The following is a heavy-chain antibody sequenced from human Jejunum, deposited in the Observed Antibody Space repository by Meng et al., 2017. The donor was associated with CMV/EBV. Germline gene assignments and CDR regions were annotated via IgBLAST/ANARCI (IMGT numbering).Heavy chain of an antibody. V-gene: IGHV3-74*01. J-gene: IGHJ4*02. CDR2: INGDGTST. CDR1: GFTFKGDW. D-gene: IGHD3-10*01. CDR3: TIDFGGLSL. Sequence: EMHREASGGGLVRRWVSLGLACAASGFTFKGDWSDWVLQVPGKGLVWVSRINGDGTSTAYADSVKGRFTVSRDNAKNTLYVQMNSLRAEDTAVYYCTIDFGGLSLWGQGTLVTVSS.